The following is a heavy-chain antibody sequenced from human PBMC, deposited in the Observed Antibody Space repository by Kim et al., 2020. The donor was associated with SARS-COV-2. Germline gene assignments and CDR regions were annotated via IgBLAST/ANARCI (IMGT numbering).Heavy chain of an antibody. V-gene: IGHV3-30*02. J-gene: IGHJ6*02. Sequence: DAVKDRFTIPRDNSKNTLDLQMNSLRAEDTAVYYCAKPLAYWVGYYGMDVWGQGTTVTVSS. CDR3: AKPLAYWVGYYGMDV. D-gene: IGHD2-15*01.